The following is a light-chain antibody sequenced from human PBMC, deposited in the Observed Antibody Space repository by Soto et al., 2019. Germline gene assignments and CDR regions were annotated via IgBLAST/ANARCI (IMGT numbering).Light chain of an antibody. V-gene: IGKV3-20*01. J-gene: IGKJ1*01. CDR2: GAS. CDR1: QSVSSNY. Sequence: EIVLTQSPGTLSLSPGERATLSCRASQSVSSNYLAWYRQKPGQTPRLLIYGASSRATGIPDRFSGSGSGTAFTLTISRLEPEDFAVFYCQQYGSSPWTFGQGTKVEIK. CDR3: QQYGSSPWT.